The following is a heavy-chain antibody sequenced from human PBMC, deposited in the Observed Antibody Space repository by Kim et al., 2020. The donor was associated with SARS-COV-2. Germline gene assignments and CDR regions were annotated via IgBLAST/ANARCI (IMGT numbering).Heavy chain of an antibody. D-gene: IGHD2-21*02. V-gene: IGHV4-59*01. J-gene: IGHJ4*02. CDR1: GGSINGYY. CDR2: IYNTGST. Sequence: SETLSLTCTVSGGSINGYYWSWIRQPPGKGLEWIGYIYNTGSTNYNPSHKSRVTISVDTSKNQFSLKLSSVTAADTAVYYCAGRQDGYEDYWGQGTLVTVSS. CDR3: AGRQDGYEDY.